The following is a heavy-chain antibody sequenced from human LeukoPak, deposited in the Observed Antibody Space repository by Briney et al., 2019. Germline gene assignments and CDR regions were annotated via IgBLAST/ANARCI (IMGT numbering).Heavy chain of an antibody. J-gene: IGHJ5*02. CDR3: APRGDIENSYGYGKWFDP. CDR2: INHSGST. CDR1: GGSFSGYY. D-gene: IGHD5-18*01. Sequence: SETLSLTCAVYGGSFSGYYWSWIRQPPGKGLEWIGEINHSGSTNYNASLKSRVTISVDTSKNQFSLRLSSVTAADTAVYYCAPRGDIENSYGYGKWFDPWGQGTRVTVSS. V-gene: IGHV4-34*01.